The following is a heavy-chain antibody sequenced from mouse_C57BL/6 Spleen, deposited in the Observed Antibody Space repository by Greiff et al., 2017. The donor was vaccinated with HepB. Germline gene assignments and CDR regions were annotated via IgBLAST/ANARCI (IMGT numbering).Heavy chain of an antibody. D-gene: IGHD2-3*01. V-gene: IGHV5-4*01. CDR3: ARDLYPY. CDR1: GFTFSSYA. Sequence: EVQRVESGGGLVKPGGSLKLSCAASGFTFSSYAMSWVRQTPEKRLEWVATISDGGSYTYYPDNVKGRFTISRDNAKNNLYLQMSHLKSEDTAMYYCARDLYPYWGQGTTLTVSS. CDR2: ISDGGSYT. J-gene: IGHJ2*01.